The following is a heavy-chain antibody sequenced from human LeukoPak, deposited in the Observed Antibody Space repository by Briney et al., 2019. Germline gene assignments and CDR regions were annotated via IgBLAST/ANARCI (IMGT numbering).Heavy chain of an antibody. CDR3: ARDPALYSSGWFDY. CDR2: ISSSSSYI. V-gene: IGHV3-21*01. Sequence: GSLRLSCAASGFTFSSYSMNWVRQAPGKGLEWVSSISSSSSYIYYADSVKGRFTISRDNAKNSLYLQMNSLRAEDTAVYYCARDPALYSSGWFDYWGQGTLVTVSS. CDR1: GFTFSSYS. D-gene: IGHD6-19*01. J-gene: IGHJ4*02.